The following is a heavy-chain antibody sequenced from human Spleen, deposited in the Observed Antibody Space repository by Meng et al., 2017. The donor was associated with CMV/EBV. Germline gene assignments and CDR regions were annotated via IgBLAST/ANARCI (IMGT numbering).Heavy chain of an antibody. J-gene: IGHJ4*02. CDR1: GFTFDDYA. V-gene: IGHV3-9*01. D-gene: IGHD6-19*01. CDR3: AKSRGVAVAGTGFDY. Sequence: SLKISCAASGFTFDDYAIHWVRQAPGKGLEWVSGISWNSGNIGYADSVKGRFTISRDNAKNSLYLQMNSLRAEDTALYYCAKSRGVAVAGTGFDYWGQGTLVTVSS. CDR2: ISWNSGNI.